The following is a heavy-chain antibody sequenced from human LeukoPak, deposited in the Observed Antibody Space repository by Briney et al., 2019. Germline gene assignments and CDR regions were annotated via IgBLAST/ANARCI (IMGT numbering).Heavy chain of an antibody. D-gene: IGHD3-22*01. CDR2: IYSGGST. J-gene: IGHJ4*02. CDR1: AFTFSSYS. V-gene: IGHV3-53*01. Sequence: GGSLRLSCAASAFTFSSYSMNWVRQAPGKGLEWVSVIYSGGSTYYADSVKGRFTISRDNSKNTLYLQMNSLRAEDTAVYYCARGPLPKLDSSGYYSDYWGQGTLVTVSS. CDR3: ARGPLPKLDSSGYYSDY.